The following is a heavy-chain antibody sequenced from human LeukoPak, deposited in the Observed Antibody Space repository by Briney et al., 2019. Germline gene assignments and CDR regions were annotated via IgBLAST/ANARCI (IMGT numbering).Heavy chain of an antibody. Sequence: GGSLRLSCAASGFTFSSYAMSWVRQAPGKGLEWVSTISGSGGSSYHADSVKGRFTISRDNSKNTLYLQMNSLKAEDTAIYYCAQCTLRSSSWYGLFQHWGQGTLVTVSS. V-gene: IGHV3-23*01. CDR3: AQCTLRSSSWYGLFQH. D-gene: IGHD6-13*01. CDR2: ISGSGGSS. J-gene: IGHJ1*01. CDR1: GFTFSSYA.